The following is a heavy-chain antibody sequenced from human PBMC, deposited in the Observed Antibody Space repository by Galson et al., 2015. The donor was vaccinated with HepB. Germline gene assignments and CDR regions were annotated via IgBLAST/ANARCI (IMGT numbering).Heavy chain of an antibody. J-gene: IGHJ4*02. D-gene: IGHD2-21*01. CDR3: AREIPDTYYFDY. Sequence: SCKASGYTLTNYHFHWVRQAPGQRPEWMGKIFAGGGGTRSAERFQGRVTLTRDSSTSTVYIEVSSLRSDDTAVYYCAREIPDTYYFDYWGQGTLVTVSS. CDR2: IFAGGGGT. CDR1: GYTLTNYH. V-gene: IGHV1-46*01.